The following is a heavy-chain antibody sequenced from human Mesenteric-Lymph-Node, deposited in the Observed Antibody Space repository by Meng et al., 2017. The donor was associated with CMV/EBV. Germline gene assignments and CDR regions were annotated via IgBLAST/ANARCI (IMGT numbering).Heavy chain of an antibody. CDR3: ARQSLHHYYYGMDV. Sequence: SETLSLTCTVSGGSVSSGSYYWSWIRQPPGKGLEWIGYIYDSGSTNYNPSLKSRVTISVDTSKNQFPLKLSSVTAADTAVYYCARQSLHHYYYGMDVWGQGTTVTVSS. V-gene: IGHV4-61*01. CDR2: IYDSGST. J-gene: IGHJ6*02. CDR1: GGSVSSGSYY. D-gene: IGHD4-11*01.